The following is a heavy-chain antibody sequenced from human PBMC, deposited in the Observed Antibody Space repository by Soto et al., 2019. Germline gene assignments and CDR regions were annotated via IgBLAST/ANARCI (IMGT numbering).Heavy chain of an antibody. CDR3: ARADGNIVVVPAAPFDY. J-gene: IGHJ4*02. CDR1: GFTFSSYE. V-gene: IGHV3-48*03. D-gene: IGHD2-2*01. CDR2: ISSSGSTI. Sequence: EVQLVESGGGLVQPGGSLRLSCAASGFTFSSYEMNWVRQAPGKGLEWVSYISSSGSTIYYADSVKGRLTISRDNARNPQDLQMNSMRPDDTPVYYCARADGNIVVVPAAPFDYWGQGTLVTVSS.